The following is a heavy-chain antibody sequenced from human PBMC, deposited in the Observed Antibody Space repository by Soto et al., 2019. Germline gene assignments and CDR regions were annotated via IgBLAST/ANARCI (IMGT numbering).Heavy chain of an antibody. D-gene: IGHD1-26*01. CDR3: AKGEYYYYYMDV. CDR1: GFTVSSYA. V-gene: IGHV3-23*01. J-gene: IGHJ6*03. Sequence: EVQLLESGGGLVQPGGSLRLSCAASGFTVSSYAMSWVRQAPGKGLEWVSAISGSGGSTYYADSVKGRFTISRDNSKTTLYLQMNSLRAEDTAVYYCAKGEYYYYYMDVWGKGTTVTVSS. CDR2: ISGSGGST.